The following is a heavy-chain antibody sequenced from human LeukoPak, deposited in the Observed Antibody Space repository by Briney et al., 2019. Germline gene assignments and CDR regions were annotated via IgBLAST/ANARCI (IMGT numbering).Heavy chain of an antibody. CDR3: VRDQGAPDY. V-gene: IGHV3-48*01. D-gene: IGHD1-26*01. Sequence: GGSLRLSCAASGFTFSGYAMNWVRQAPGKGLEWISYISGDSSQIFYADSVKGRFTTSRDNAKNSLHLQMSSLRVEDMALYYCVRDQGAPDYWGQGTLLTVSS. J-gene: IGHJ4*02. CDR1: GFTFSGYA. CDR2: ISGDSSQI.